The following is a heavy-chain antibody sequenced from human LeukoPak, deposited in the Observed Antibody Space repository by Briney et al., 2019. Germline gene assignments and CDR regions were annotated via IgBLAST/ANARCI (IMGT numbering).Heavy chain of an antibody. CDR3: ARDRSLPVIGASNFDY. J-gene: IGHJ4*02. Sequence: SETLSLTCTVSGGSISSYYWSWIRQPAGKGLEWIGRIYPSGSTNYNPSLKSRVTMSIDTSKNQFSLELSSVTAADTAVYYCARDRSLPVIGASNFDYWGQGTLVTVSS. CDR1: GGSISSYY. V-gene: IGHV4-4*07. CDR2: IYPSGST. D-gene: IGHD2-21*01.